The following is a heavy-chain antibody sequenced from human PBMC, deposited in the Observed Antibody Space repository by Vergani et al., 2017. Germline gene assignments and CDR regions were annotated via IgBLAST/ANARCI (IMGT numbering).Heavy chain of an antibody. Sequence: EVQLVQSGAEVKKPGESLRISCKGSGYSFTSFWISWVRQMPWKGLEWMGRIDPSDSYTNYSPSFQGHVTISADKCISTAYLHWSSLKASDTAMYYCARHFVGATPDFDYWGQGTLVTVSS. CDR1: GYSFTSFW. CDR3: ARHFVGATPDFDY. V-gene: IGHV5-10-1*03. D-gene: IGHD1-26*01. J-gene: IGHJ4*02. CDR2: IDPSDSYT.